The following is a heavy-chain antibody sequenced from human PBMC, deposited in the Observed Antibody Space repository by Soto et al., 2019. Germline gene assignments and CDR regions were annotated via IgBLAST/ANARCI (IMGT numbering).Heavy chain of an antibody. Sequence: ASVKVSCKASGGTFSSYTISWVRQAPGQGLEWMGRIIPILGIANYAQKFQGRVTITADKSTSTAYMELSSVRSEDTAVCYCARGGRSSGGSYIRRQFDYWGQGTLVTVSS. V-gene: IGHV1-69*02. J-gene: IGHJ4*02. D-gene: IGHD2-15*01. CDR2: IIPILGIA. CDR1: GGTFSSYT. CDR3: ARGGRSSGGSYIRRQFDY.